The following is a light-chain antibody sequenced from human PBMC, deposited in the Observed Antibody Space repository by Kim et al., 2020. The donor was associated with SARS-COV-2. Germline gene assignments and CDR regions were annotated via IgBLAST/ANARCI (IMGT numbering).Light chain of an antibody. Sequence: LSPGERATHSCRASQSVSTSLTWYQQKPGQAPRLLIYDASNRATGIPARFSGSGSGTDFTLTISSLEPEDFAIYYCQQRSNWPLTFGGGTKVDIK. V-gene: IGKV3-11*01. J-gene: IGKJ4*01. CDR2: DAS. CDR1: QSVSTS. CDR3: QQRSNWPLT.